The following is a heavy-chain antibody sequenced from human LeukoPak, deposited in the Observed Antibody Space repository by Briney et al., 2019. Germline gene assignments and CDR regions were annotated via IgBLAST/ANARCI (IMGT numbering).Heavy chain of an antibody. CDR3: ARGYSSFCGMDV. J-gene: IGHJ6*02. CDR2: IYYSGST. Sequence: SETLSLTCTVSGGSISSYSWSWIRQPPGKGLEWIGYIYYSGSTNYNPSLRSRVTISVDTSKIQFSLRLTSVTAADTAVYFCARGYSSFCGMDVWGQGTTVNVSS. V-gene: IGHV4-59*01. D-gene: IGHD6-6*01. CDR1: GGSISSYS.